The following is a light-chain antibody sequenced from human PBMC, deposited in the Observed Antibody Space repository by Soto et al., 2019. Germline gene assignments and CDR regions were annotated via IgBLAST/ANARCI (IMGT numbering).Light chain of an antibody. CDR1: QSLLHSNGYAY. Sequence: DIVLTQSPLSLPVTPGEPASISCRSSQSLLHSNGYAYLDWYLQKPGQSPQLLIYMVSNRASGVPDRFSGSGSGTDFTLKISRVEGEDVGVYYCMQALQSRTFGQGTKLEIK. CDR3: MQALQSRT. CDR2: MVS. J-gene: IGKJ2*01. V-gene: IGKV2-28*01.